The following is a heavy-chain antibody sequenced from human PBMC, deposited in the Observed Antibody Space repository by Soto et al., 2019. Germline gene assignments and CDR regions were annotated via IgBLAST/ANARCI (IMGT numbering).Heavy chain of an antibody. J-gene: IGHJ4*02. V-gene: IGHV4-34*01. Sequence: QVQLQQWGAGLLKPSETLSLTCAVYGGSFSGYYWSWIRQPPGKGLEWIGEINHSGSTNYNPSLNSRVTISVDTSKNQFSLKLSSVTAADTAVYYCARGRYYYYDSWGQGPLVTVSS. CDR3: ARGRYYYYDS. D-gene: IGHD3-22*01. CDR2: INHSGST. CDR1: GGSFSGYY.